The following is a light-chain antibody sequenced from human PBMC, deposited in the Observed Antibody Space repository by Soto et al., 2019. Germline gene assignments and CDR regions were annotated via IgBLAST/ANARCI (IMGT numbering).Light chain of an antibody. CDR1: QSVSSNY. V-gene: IGKV3-20*01. CDR2: ISS. Sequence: EVVLTQSPGTLSLSPGERATLSCWASQSVSSNYLAWYQQKPGQAPRLLIYISSSTATVIPDRVCGSGSGTDFTLTISRREHEDFAMDYCQQYSSSPYAFGQGTKLEIK. CDR3: QQYSSSPYA. J-gene: IGKJ2*01.